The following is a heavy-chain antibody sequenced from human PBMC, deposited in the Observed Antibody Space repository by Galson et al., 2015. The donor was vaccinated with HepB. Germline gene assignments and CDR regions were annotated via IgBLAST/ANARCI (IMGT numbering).Heavy chain of an antibody. CDR3: ARDSGNGGSQD. CDR2: VWYDGTYK. CDR1: GFIFSNYG. J-gene: IGHJ4*02. V-gene: IGHV3-33*01. Sequence: SLRLSCAASGFIFSNYGMQLVRQAPGKGLEWVAHVWYDGTYKHYADSVKGRFTISRDNAKNTLFLQMNSLRAEDTAVYYCARDSGNGGSQDWGQGTLVSVSS. D-gene: IGHD2-8*01.